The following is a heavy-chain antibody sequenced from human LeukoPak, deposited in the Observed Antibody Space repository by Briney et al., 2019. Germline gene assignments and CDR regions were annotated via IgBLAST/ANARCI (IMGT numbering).Heavy chain of an antibody. CDR3: AKELGLEGYYGSGSC. D-gene: IGHD3-10*01. J-gene: IGHJ4*02. CDR2: ISYDGSNK. V-gene: IGHV3-30*18. Sequence: SGGSLRLSCTASGFTFSSYGMHWVRQAPGKGLEWVAVISYDGSNKYYADSVKGRFTISRDNSKNTLYLQMNSLRAEDTAVYYCAKELGLEGYYGSGSCWGQGTLVTVSS. CDR1: GFTFSSYG.